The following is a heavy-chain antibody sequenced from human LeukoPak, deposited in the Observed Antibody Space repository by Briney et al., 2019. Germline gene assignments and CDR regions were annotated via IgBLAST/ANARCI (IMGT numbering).Heavy chain of an antibody. J-gene: IGHJ4*02. V-gene: IGHV3-43*01. Sequence: GGSLRLSCAPAAPTFDEYSMHWVRQPPGKGLEWVSLITWNGGGRSYADSVKGRLTISRDNNKSSLYLQMNSLTTEDTALYFCVKDSLQHCTSTSCYEFQVWGEGTLVTVSS. CDR3: VKDSLQHCTSTSCYEFQV. D-gene: IGHD2-2*01. CDR1: APTFDEYS. CDR2: ITWNGGGR.